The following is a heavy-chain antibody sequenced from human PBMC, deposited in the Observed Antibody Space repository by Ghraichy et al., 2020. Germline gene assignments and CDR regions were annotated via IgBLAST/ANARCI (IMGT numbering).Heavy chain of an antibody. J-gene: IGHJ4*02. Sequence: LSLTCAASGFTFSSYAMSWVRQAPGKGLEWVSAISGSGGATYYADSVKGRFTISRDNSKNKLYLQMNSLRAEDTAVYYCATTMRPAAVSGTLLSGEFDYWGKGTLVTVSS. V-gene: IGHV3-23*01. CDR2: ISGSGGAT. CDR1: GFTFSSYA. D-gene: IGHD6-19*01. CDR3: ATTMRPAAVSGTLLSGEFDY.